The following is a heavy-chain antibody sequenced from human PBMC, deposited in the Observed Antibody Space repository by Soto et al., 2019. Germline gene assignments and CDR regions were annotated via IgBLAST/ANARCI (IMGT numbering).Heavy chain of an antibody. CDR2: IYWDGDK. CDR1: GLSLNTGELG. V-gene: IGHV2-5*02. Sequence: SGPTLMNPKQTLTLTCTFSGLSLNTGELGVGWIRQPPGKALEWLALIYWDGDKRYSPSLQSRLSITKDTSNNQVLLTMTNMDPVDTATYYCAHSRCGGVCLRSYSSHYYYGMDVWGQGTTVTVSS. CDR3: AHSRCGGVCLRSYSSHYYYGMDV. J-gene: IGHJ6*02. D-gene: IGHD2-21*02.